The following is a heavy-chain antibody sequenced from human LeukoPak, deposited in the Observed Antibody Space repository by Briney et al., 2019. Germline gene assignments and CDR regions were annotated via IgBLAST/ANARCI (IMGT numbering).Heavy chain of an antibody. CDR1: GGSIGFYY. J-gene: IGHJ4*02. V-gene: IGHV4-59*01. D-gene: IGHD3-10*01. CDR3: ARSIKRGLFDY. Sequence: SETLSLTCTVSGGSIGFYYWNWIRQPPGKGLEWIGCVYYNGSSNYNPPLKSRVTISVDTSKIQFSLKLSSVTAADTAVYYCARSIKRGLFDYWGQGSLVTVSS. CDR2: VYYNGSS.